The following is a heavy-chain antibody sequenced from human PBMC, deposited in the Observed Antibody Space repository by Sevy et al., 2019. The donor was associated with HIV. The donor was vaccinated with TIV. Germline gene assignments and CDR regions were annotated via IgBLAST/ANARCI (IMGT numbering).Heavy chain of an antibody. Sequence: GGSLRLSCAASGFTFSSYAMHWVRQAPGKGLEWVAVISYDGSNKYYADSVKGRFTISRDNSKNTLYLQMNSLGAEDTAVYYCARDGELGSGIPDYWGQGTLVTVSS. CDR2: ISYDGSNK. V-gene: IGHV3-30*04. J-gene: IGHJ4*02. CDR3: ARDGELGSGIPDY. CDR1: GFTFSSYA. D-gene: IGHD3-10*01.